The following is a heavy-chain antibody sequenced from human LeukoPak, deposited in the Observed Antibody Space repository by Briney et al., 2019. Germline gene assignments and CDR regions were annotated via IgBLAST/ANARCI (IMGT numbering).Heavy chain of an antibody. CDR2: ISSSSSYI. J-gene: IGHJ3*02. CDR3: ARDDHCSSTSCPLAFDI. Sequence: GGSLRLSCAAPGFTFSSYAMSWVRQAPGKGLEWVSSISSSSSYIYYADSVKGRFTISRDNAKNSLYLQMNSLRAEDTAVYYCARDDHCSSTSCPLAFDIWGQGTMVTVSS. V-gene: IGHV3-21*01. D-gene: IGHD2-2*01. CDR1: GFTFSSYA.